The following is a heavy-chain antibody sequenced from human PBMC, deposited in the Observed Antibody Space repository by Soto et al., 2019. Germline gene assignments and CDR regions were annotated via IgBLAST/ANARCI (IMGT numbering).Heavy chain of an antibody. CDR1: GFTFSSYA. D-gene: IGHD6-13*01. CDR2: ISYDGSNK. Sequence: QVQLVESGGGVVQPGRSLRLSCAASGFTFSSYAMHWVRQAPGKGLEWVAVISYDGSNKYYADSVKGRFTISRDNSKNPRYLQVNNLRAEGTAVYYCARETQLVDYWGQGTLVTVSS. CDR3: ARETQLVDY. V-gene: IGHV3-30-3*01. J-gene: IGHJ4*02.